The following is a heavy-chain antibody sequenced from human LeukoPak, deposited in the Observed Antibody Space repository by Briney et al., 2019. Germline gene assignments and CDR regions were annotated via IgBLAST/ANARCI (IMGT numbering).Heavy chain of an antibody. D-gene: IGHD5-12*01. CDR2: ISFDESSE. Sequence: GGSLRLSCAASGFTFSNYGMHWVCQAPGKGLEWVALISFDESSEYYADSVKGRFSISRDNSKNTLYLQMNNARVDDTAVYYCAKGVGYGSPYFDYWGQGTLVTVSS. CDR3: AKGVGYGSPYFDY. V-gene: IGHV3-30*18. J-gene: IGHJ4*02. CDR1: GFTFSNYG.